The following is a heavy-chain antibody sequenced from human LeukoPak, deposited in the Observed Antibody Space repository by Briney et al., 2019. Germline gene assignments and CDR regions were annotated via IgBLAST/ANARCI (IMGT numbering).Heavy chain of an antibody. J-gene: IGHJ5*02. CDR3: ARHVAAAGPKWFDP. D-gene: IGHD6-13*01. Sequence: PSETLSLTCTVSGGSISSYYWSWIRQPAGKGLEWIGRIYTSGSTNYNPSLKSRVTMSVDTSKNQFSLKLSSVTAADTAVYYCARHVAAAGPKWFDPWGQGTLVTVSS. CDR2: IYTSGST. V-gene: IGHV4-4*07. CDR1: GGSISSYY.